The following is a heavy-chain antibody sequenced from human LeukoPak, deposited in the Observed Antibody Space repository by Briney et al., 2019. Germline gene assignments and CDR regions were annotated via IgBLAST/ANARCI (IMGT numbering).Heavy chain of an antibody. CDR2: IWHDASHT. CDR1: GFSFGTYA. CDR3: AKAPPAATYYFDY. D-gene: IGHD2-2*01. Sequence: PGRSLRLSCAASGFSFGTYAMHWVRQAPGKGLEWVALIWHDASHTFYTDSVKGRFTISRDNSKNTVYLQMNSLGAEDTAVYYCAKAPPAATYYFDYWGQGTLVTVSS. V-gene: IGHV3-33*06. J-gene: IGHJ4*02.